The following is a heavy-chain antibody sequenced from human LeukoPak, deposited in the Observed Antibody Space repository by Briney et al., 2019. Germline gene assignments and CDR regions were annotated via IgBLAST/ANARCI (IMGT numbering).Heavy chain of an antibody. V-gene: IGHV2-70*11. CDR1: GVSLTTSGMC. CDR3: ARIRGSRYYFDY. J-gene: IGHJ4*02. CDR2: IDWDDDK. D-gene: IGHD6-13*01. Sequence: SGPTLVNPTQTLTLTCTFSGVSLTTSGMCVSGIRQPPWKALEWLARIDWDDDKYYSTSLRTRLTISKDTSKNQVVLTMTNMDPVDTATYYCARIRGSRYYFDYWGQGTLVTVSS.